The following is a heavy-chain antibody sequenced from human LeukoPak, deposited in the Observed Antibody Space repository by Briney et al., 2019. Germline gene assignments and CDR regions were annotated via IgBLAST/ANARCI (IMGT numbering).Heavy chain of an antibody. V-gene: IGHV3-23*01. CDR2: ISVDGGDI. Sequence: PGGSLRLSCAASRFAFHNYAMTWIRQAPERGLEWVSSISVDGGDIKYTDSAKGRFTISRDNSKDTLYLQMDSLRVEDTAVYYCGKDPNGNFIGAFDFWGQGTMVTASS. CDR1: RFAFHNYA. D-gene: IGHD4-23*01. J-gene: IGHJ3*01. CDR3: GKDPNGNFIGAFDF.